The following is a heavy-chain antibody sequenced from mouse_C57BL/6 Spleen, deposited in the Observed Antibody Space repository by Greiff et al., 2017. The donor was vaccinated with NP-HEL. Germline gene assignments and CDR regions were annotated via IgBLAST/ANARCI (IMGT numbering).Heavy chain of an antibody. Sequence: EVQLQQSGPELVKPGASVKISCKASGYTFTDYYMNWVKQSHGKSLEWIGDINPNNGGTSYNQKFKGKATLTVDKSSSTAYMELRSLTSEDSAVYYCARSGAYGTGLAYWGQGTLVTVPA. J-gene: IGHJ3*01. CDR2: INPNNGGT. CDR1: GYTFTDYY. CDR3: ARSGAYGTGLAY. D-gene: IGHD1-1*01. V-gene: IGHV1-26*01.